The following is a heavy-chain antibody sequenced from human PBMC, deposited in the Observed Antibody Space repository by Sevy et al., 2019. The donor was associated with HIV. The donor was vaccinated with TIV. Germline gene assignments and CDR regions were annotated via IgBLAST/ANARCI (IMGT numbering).Heavy chain of an antibody. D-gene: IGHD4-17*01. V-gene: IGHV3-7*01. CDR2: IKQDGGDR. J-gene: IGHJ4*02. CDR3: TRGFSDYGDLFFDY. CDR1: GFTFSTYW. Sequence: GGSLRLSCGASGFTFSTYWMNWVRQAPGKGLEWVANIKQDGGDRNHVDSVKGRLTISRDNAKNSEYLQMDSLTAEDTAIYYCTRGFSDYGDLFFDYWGQGTLVTVSS.